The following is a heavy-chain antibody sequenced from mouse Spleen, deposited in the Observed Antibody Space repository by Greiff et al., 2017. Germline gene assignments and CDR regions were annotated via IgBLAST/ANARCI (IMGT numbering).Heavy chain of an antibody. J-gene: IGHJ1*03. Sequence: QVQLKQSGPELVKPGASVKISCKASGYAFSSSWMNWVKQRPGKGLEWIGRIYPGDGDTNYNGKFKGKATLTADKSSSTAYMQLSSLTSEDSAVYFCARWDWVVEEYFDVWGTGTTVTVSS. CDR1: GYAFSSSW. V-gene: IGHV1-82*01. D-gene: IGHD1-1*01. CDR2: IYPGDGDT. CDR3: ARWDWVVEEYFDV.